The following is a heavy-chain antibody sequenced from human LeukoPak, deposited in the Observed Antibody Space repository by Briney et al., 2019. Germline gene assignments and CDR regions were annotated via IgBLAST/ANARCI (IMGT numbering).Heavy chain of an antibody. CDR2: ISGSGDTR. D-gene: IGHD1-14*01. J-gene: IGHJ3*01. CDR3: AKFRSTSLHDAFLV. V-gene: IGHV3-23*01. Sequence: GGSLRLSCAASGFTFSSYGMSWVRQAPGRGLEWVSLISGSGDTRNYADSVKGRFTISRDKNTLFLQMNGLRADDTAVYYCAKFRSTSLHDAFLVWGQGTMVTVSS. CDR1: GFTFSSYG.